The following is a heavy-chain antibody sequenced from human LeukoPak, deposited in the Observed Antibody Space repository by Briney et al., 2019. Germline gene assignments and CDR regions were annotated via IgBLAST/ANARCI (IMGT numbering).Heavy chain of an antibody. CDR2: INHSGST. Sequence: SETLSLTCAVYGGSFSGYYWSWIRQPPGKGLEWIGEINHSGSTNYNPSLKSRVTISVDTSKNQFSLKLSSVTAADTAVYYCASLYCSGGSCYWDYWGQGTLATVSS. V-gene: IGHV4-34*01. D-gene: IGHD2-15*01. CDR1: GGSFSGYY. J-gene: IGHJ4*02. CDR3: ASLYCSGGSCYWDY.